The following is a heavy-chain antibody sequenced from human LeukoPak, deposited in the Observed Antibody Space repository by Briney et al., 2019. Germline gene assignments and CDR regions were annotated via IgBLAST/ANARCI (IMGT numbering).Heavy chain of an antibody. CDR1: GGSMNSYY. V-gene: IGHV4-59*01. CDR3: ARESGSYLWRSWLNP. Sequence: PSETLSLTCTVSGGSMNSYYWTWIRQPLGKGLEWIGNIYNSGNTNYNLSLKSRVTISVDTSKNQFSLKLNSVTAADTAVYYCARESGSYLWRSWLNPWGQGTLVTVSS. CDR2: IYNSGNT. J-gene: IGHJ5*02. D-gene: IGHD3-16*01.